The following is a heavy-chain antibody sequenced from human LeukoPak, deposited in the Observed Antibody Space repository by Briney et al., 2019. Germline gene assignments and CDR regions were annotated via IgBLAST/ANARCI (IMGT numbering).Heavy chain of an antibody. CDR1: GYTFTSYA. V-gene: IGHV1-18*01. D-gene: IGHD3-16*02. CDR3: MRSVIPFGY. J-gene: IGHJ4*02. Sequence: ASVKVSCKASGYTFTSYAMNWVRQAPGQGLEWMGWISTLNGITNYAQKLQGRVTMTTDTSTSTAYMELRSLRSDDTAVYYCMRSVIPFGYWGQGTLVTVSS. CDR2: ISTLNGIT.